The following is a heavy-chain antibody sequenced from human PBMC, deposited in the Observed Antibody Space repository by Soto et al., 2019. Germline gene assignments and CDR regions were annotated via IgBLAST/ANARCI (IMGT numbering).Heavy chain of an antibody. CDR3: ARDVGGGAYSGY. V-gene: IGHV3-33*01. Sequence: QVQLVESGGGVVQPGTSLRLSCAASGFTFSSYAMHWVRQAPGKGLEWVALSWYDGSDKYYADSVKGRFTITRDNSKKMVYLQMNSLRVEDTAVYYCARDVGGGAYSGYWGQGTLVTVST. J-gene: IGHJ4*02. CDR2: SWYDGSDK. CDR1: GFTFSSYA. D-gene: IGHD2-15*01.